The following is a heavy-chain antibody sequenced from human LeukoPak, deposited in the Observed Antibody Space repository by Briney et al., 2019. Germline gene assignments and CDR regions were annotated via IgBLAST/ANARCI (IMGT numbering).Heavy chain of an antibody. CDR2: IYYSGST. D-gene: IGHD2-15*01. CDR1: GGSISSYY. Sequence: SQTLSLTCTVSGGSISSYYWSWIRQPPGKGLEWIGYIYYSGSTNYNPSLKSRVTISVDTSKNQFSLKLSSVTAADTAVYYCARGRYCSGGSCYGFVYFDYWGQGTLVTVSS. J-gene: IGHJ4*02. V-gene: IGHV4-59*01. CDR3: ARGRYCSGGSCYGFVYFDY.